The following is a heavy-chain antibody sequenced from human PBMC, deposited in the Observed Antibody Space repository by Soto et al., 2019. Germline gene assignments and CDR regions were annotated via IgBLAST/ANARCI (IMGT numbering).Heavy chain of an antibody. Sequence: GASVKVSCKASGGTFSSYAISWVRQAPGQGLEWMGGIIPIFGTANYAQKFQGRVTITADESTSTAYMELSSLRSEDTAVYYCASSIAARPRVQARWFDPWGQGTLVTVSS. D-gene: IGHD6-6*01. CDR2: IIPIFGTA. J-gene: IGHJ5*02. CDR3: ASSIAARPRVQARWFDP. CDR1: GGTFSSYA. V-gene: IGHV1-69*13.